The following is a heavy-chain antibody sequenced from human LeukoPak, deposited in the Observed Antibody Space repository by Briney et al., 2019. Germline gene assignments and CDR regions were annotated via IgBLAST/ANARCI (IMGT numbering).Heavy chain of an antibody. Sequence: SETLSLTCTVSGGSISDFYWSWIRQPPGKGLEWIGYIYYSGSTNYNPSLKSRVTISVDTSKNQFSLKLSSVTAADTAVYYCAREGYSSSWLNWFDPWGQGTLVTVSS. D-gene: IGHD6-13*01. V-gene: IGHV4-59*01. CDR2: IYYSGST. J-gene: IGHJ5*02. CDR1: GGSISDFY. CDR3: AREGYSSSWLNWFDP.